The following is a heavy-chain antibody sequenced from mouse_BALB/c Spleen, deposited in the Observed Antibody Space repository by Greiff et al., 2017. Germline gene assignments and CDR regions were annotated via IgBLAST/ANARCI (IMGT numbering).Heavy chain of an antibody. J-gene: IGHJ4*01. CDR1: GYTFTSYY. V-gene: IGHV1S56*01. CDR3: ARSWSLYAMDY. Sequence: QVQLKQSGPELVKPGASVRISCKASGYTFTSYYIHWVKQRPGQGLEWIGWIYPGNVNTKYNEKFKGKATLTADKSSSTAYMQLSSLTSEDSAVYFCARSWSLYAMDYWGQGTSVTVSS. CDR2: IYPGNVNT.